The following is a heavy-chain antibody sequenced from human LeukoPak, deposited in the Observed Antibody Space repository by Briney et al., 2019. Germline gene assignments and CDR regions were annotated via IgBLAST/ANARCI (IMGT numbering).Heavy chain of an antibody. CDR2: ISGSDDST. J-gene: IGHJ4*02. CDR3: ASGNVAY. D-gene: IGHD4-23*01. V-gene: IGHV3-23*01. Sequence: GGSLRLSCAASGFTFSSYAMSWVRQAPGKGLEWVSTISGSDDSTYYADSVKGRFTISRDNSRNTLYLQMNSLRVEDTAVYYCASGNVAYWGQGTLVTVSS. CDR1: GFTFSSYA.